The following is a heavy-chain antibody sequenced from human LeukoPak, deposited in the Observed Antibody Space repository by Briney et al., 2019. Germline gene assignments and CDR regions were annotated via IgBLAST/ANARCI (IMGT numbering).Heavy chain of an antibody. CDR3: AREKIDYGGFYWYFDL. CDR2: INHSGST. Sequence: PSETLSLTCAVSGGSFSGYYWSWVRQPPGQGLEWIGEINHSGSTNYNPSLKSRVTISVDTSKNQFSLKLSSVTAADTAVYYCAREKIDYGGFYWYFDLWGRGTLVTVSS. CDR1: GGSFSGYY. J-gene: IGHJ2*01. V-gene: IGHV4-34*01. D-gene: IGHD4-23*01.